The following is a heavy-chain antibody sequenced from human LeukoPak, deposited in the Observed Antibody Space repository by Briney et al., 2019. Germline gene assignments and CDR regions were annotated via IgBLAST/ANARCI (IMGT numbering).Heavy chain of an antibody. Sequence: ASVKVSCKASGYTFTGYYMHWVRQAPGQGLEWMGWIHPNSGGTNYAQKFQGRGTMTRDTSINTVYMELSRLRSDDTAVYYCARASPHGYYDNSGYPDLFDYWGQGTLVTVSS. CDR2: IHPNSGGT. CDR1: GYTFTGYY. CDR3: ARASPHGYYDNSGYPDLFDY. V-gene: IGHV1-2*02. D-gene: IGHD3-22*01. J-gene: IGHJ4*02.